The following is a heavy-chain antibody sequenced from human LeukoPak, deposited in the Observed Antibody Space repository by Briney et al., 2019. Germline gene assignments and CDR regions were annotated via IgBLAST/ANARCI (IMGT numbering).Heavy chain of an antibody. CDR1: GFSFITHG. D-gene: IGHD6-19*01. CDR2: IWAEGNRQ. V-gene: IGHV3-33*01. J-gene: IGHJ4*02. Sequence: PGRSLRLSCSASGFSFITHGMHWVRQAPGKGLEWLAFIWAEGNRQYYADSVKGRFTISRDNSKSTLYLQMNSLRVEDTSVYFCARDPPDSGWAFWSWGQGTLVTVSS. CDR3: ARDPPDSGWAFWS.